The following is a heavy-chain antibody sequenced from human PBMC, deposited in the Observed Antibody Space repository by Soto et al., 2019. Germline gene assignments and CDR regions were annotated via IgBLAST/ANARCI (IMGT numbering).Heavy chain of an antibody. J-gene: IGHJ5*02. D-gene: IGHD6-6*01. CDR1: GGSISSGGYS. Sequence: QLQLQESGSGLVKPSQTLSLTCAVSGGSISSGGYSWSWIRQPPGKGLEWIGYIYHSGSTYYNPSLKGRVTISVDRSKNQFSLKLSSVTAADTAVYYCARARGYSSSSNWFDPWGQGTLVTVSS. V-gene: IGHV4-30-2*01. CDR3: ARARGYSSSSNWFDP. CDR2: IYHSGST.